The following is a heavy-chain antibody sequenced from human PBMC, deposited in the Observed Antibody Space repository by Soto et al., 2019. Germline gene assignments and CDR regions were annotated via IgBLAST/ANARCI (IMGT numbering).Heavy chain of an antibody. J-gene: IGHJ6*02. D-gene: IGHD5-18*01. CDR1: GGTFSSYA. CDR2: IIPIFGTA. CDR3: ARAYSYGLNYYYGMDV. Sequence: SVKVSCKASGGTFSSYAISWVRQAPGQGLEWMGGIIPIFGTANYAQKFQGRVTITADKSTSTAYMELSSLRSEDTAVYYCARAYSYGLNYYYGMDVWGQGTTVTVSS. V-gene: IGHV1-69*06.